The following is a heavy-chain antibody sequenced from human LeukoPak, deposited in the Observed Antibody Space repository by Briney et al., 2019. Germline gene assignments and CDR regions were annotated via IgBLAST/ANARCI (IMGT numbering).Heavy chain of an antibody. CDR1: GGSISSSSYY. CDR2: IYYSGST. CDR3: ARQVVTDGADY. V-gene: IGHV4-39*01. Sequence: SETLSLTCTVSGGSISSSSYYWGWIRQPPGKGLEWIGSIYYSGSTNYNPSLKSRVTISVDTSKNQFSLKLSSVTAADTAVYYCARQVVTDGADYWGQGTLVTVSS. J-gene: IGHJ4*02. D-gene: IGHD2-21*02.